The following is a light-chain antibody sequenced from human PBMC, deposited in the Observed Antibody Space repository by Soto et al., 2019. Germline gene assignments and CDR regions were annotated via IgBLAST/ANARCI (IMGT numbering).Light chain of an antibody. V-gene: IGKV3-15*01. CDR3: QQYHNWPPIT. CDR1: QTVGSN. Sequence: EIVLTQSPGTLSLSPGERSTLSCMASQTVGSNLAWYRQKPGQAPRLLIYGASTRATGIPARFSGSGSGTEFTLTISSLQSEDFAVYYCQQYHNWPPITFGQGTRLEIK. J-gene: IGKJ5*01. CDR2: GAS.